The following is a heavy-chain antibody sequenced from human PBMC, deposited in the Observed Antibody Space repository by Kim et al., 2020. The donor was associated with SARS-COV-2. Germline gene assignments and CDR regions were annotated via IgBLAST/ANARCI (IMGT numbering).Heavy chain of an antibody. CDR3: ARDLGRRQLPTYFDY. J-gene: IGHJ4*02. Sequence: SVRGRFTISRNKLKNPLYLQMNSMRAEDTAVYYCARDLGRRQLPTYFDYWGQGTLVTVSS. D-gene: IGHD3-16*01. V-gene: IGHV3-30*07.